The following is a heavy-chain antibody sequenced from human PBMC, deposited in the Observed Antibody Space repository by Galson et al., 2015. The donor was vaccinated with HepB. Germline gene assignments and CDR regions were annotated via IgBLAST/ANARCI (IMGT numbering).Heavy chain of an antibody. CDR1: GGSFNGFF. J-gene: IGHJ6*02. CDR2: INHRGST. D-gene: IGHD5-18*01. CDR3: ARGGRTYNYGSLSYSGMDV. Sequence: SETLSLTCAVYGGSFNGFFCTWIRQSPGKGLEWIGEINHRGSTNYNPSLKSRVTMSLNMSKNQFSLKLTSVTAADSAVYYGARGGRTYNYGSLSYSGMDVWGQGTTVTASS. V-gene: IGHV4-34*01.